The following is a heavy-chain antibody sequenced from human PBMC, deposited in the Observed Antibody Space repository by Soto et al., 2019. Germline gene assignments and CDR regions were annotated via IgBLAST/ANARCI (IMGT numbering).Heavy chain of an antibody. D-gene: IGHD3-10*01. CDR2: IYYSGST. Sequence: QVQLQESGPGLVKPSETLSLTSTVSGGSISSYYWSWIRQPPGKGLEWIGYIYYSGSTNYNPSLTSRVNISVDTSKNQFSLKLSSVTAADTAVYYCARVWGGAFDIWGQGTMVTVSS. CDR1: GGSISSYY. V-gene: IGHV4-59*01. J-gene: IGHJ3*02. CDR3: ARVWGGAFDI.